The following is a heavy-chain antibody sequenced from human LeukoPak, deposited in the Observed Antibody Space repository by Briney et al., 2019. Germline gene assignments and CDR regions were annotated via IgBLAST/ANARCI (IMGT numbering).Heavy chain of an antibody. CDR1: GFTFSSYG. D-gene: IGHD3-9*01. J-gene: IGHJ4*02. CDR2: IWYDGSNK. V-gene: IGHV3-33*01. Sequence: GGSLRLSCAASGFTFSSYGMHWVRQAPGKGLEWVAVIWYDGSNKNYADSVKGRFTISRDNSKNTLYLQMNSLRAEDTAVYYCARGGDYDILTGHDYWGQGTLVTVSS. CDR3: ARGGDYDILTGHDY.